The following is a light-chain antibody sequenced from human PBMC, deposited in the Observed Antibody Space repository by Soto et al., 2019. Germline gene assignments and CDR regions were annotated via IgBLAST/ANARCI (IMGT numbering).Light chain of an antibody. CDR3: TSYTTSSTYV. CDR1: SSDVGRYNF. V-gene: IGLV2-14*01. Sequence: QPVLTQPASVSGSPGQSITISCTGTSSDVGRYNFVSWYQQHPGKVPKLMLYEVNNRPSGIANRFSGSKSGNTASLTIAGLQAEDEADYYCTSYTTSSTYVFGTGTKLTVL. CDR2: EVN. J-gene: IGLJ1*01.